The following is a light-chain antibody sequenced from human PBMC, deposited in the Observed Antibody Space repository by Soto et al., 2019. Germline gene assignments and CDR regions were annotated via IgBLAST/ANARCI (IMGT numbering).Light chain of an antibody. CDR2: AAS. Sequence: DLQMTQSPSSVSASVGDRVTITCRASQDISNRLAWYQQKPGKAPKLLISAASSLQSGVPSRFSGSGSGTDFTLTISSLQPEDFVTYYCQAATSFPYTFGQGTKLEIK. J-gene: IGKJ2*01. CDR3: QAATSFPYT. CDR1: QDISNR. V-gene: IGKV1D-12*01.